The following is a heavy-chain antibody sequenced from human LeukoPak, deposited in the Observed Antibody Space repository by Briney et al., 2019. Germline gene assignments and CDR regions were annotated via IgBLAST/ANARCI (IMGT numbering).Heavy chain of an antibody. J-gene: IGHJ4*02. D-gene: IGHD6-25*01. CDR3: ARGPAALDF. Sequence: PGWSLRLSCEASGFIFNTYGMHWVRQAPGKGLEWVAVIWYDGSNEYYADAVKGRFTISRDNYMNTLYLQMNSLRGEDTAVYYCARGPAALDFWGQGTLVTVSS. CDR1: GFIFNTYG. CDR2: IWYDGSNE. V-gene: IGHV3-33*01.